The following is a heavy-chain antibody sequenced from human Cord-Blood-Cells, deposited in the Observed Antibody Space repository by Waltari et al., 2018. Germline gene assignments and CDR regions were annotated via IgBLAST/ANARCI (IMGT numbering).Heavy chain of an antibody. CDR2: INHRGST. V-gene: IGHV4-34*01. J-gene: IGHJ5*02. CDR1: GGSFSGYY. Sequence: QVQLQQWGAGLLKPSETLSLTCAVYGGSFSGYYWSWIRQPPGKGLEWIGEINHRGSTNYNPSLKSRVTISVDTSKNQFSLKLSSVTAADTAVYYCARVDCSSTSCYKNWFDPWGQGTLVTVSS. CDR3: ARVDCSSTSCYKNWFDP. D-gene: IGHD2-2*02.